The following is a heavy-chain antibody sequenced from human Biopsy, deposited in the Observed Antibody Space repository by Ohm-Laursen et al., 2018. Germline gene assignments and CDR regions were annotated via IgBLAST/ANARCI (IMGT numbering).Heavy chain of an antibody. CDR3: SKRDLSGIPPV. V-gene: IGHV4-39*01. Sequence: SDTLSLTCTVSGGPFGINSHYWIWIRQPPGKGLEWIASIYYGGTTHYNASLQGRVTISVDQPKNQFSLRLTSVTAADTAVYYCSKRDLSGIPPVWGQGTTVTVSS. J-gene: IGHJ6*02. CDR2: IYYGGTT. D-gene: IGHD1-26*01. CDR1: GGPFGINSHY.